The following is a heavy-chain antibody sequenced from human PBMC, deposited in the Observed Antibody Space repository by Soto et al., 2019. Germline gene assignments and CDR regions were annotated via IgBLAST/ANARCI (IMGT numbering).Heavy chain of an antibody. D-gene: IGHD3-9*01. CDR2: INHSGST. J-gene: IGHJ4*02. Sequence: SETLSLTCAVYGGSSSGYYWSWIRQPPGKGLEWIGEINHSGSTNYNPSLKSRVTISVDTSKNQFSLKLSSVTAADTAVYYCARVGYDDILTGYYYFDYWGQGTLVTVSS. CDR3: ARVGYDDILTGYYYFDY. CDR1: GGSSSGYY. V-gene: IGHV4-34*01.